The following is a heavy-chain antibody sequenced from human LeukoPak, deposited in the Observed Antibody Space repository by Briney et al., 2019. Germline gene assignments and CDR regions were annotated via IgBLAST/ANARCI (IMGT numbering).Heavy chain of an antibody. V-gene: IGHV1-18*01. D-gene: IGHD2-15*01. CDR1: GYTFTSYG. Sequence: GASVKDSCKASGYTFTSYGISWVRQAPGQGLEWMGWISAYNGNTNYAQNLQGRVTMTTDTSTSTAYMELRSLRSDDTAVYYCANLRHCSGGYCYHPYNMDVWGKGTTVIVSS. CDR2: ISAYNGNT. J-gene: IGHJ6*03. CDR3: ANLRHCSGGYCYHPYNMDV.